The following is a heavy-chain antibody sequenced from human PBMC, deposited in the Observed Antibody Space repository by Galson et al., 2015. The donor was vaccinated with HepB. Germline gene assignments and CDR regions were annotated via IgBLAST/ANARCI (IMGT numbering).Heavy chain of an antibody. CDR1: GFTFSNYG. J-gene: IGHJ4*02. D-gene: IGHD6-13*01. CDR2: ISYDGRNK. CDR3: AKGKIYVSSSWFDY. V-gene: IGHV3-30*18. Sequence: SLRLSCAASGFTFSNYGMHWVRQAPGKGLEWVAVISYDGRNKYYADSVKGRFTVSRDNPKNTLYLQMNSLRAEDTAVYYCAKGKIYVSSSWFDYWGQGTLVTVSS.